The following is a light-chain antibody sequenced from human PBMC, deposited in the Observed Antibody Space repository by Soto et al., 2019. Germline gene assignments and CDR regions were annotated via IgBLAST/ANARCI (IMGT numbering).Light chain of an antibody. CDR3: MQSTQLPPT. Sequence: DVVMTQTPLSLSVAPGQPASISCKSSQSLLHITGETFLFWYLQKPGQSPQLLIYEVATRGPGVLDRVSGSGSGTDFTLEISRVETDDVGIYYCMQSTQLPPTFGQGTRLENK. J-gene: IGKJ5*01. CDR2: EVA. V-gene: IGKV2D-29*02. CDR1: QSLLHITGETF.